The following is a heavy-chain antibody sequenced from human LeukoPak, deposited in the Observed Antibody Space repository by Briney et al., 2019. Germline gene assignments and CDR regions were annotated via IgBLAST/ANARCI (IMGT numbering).Heavy chain of an antibody. J-gene: IGHJ4*02. CDR1: GFTFSSYG. V-gene: IGHV3-33*06. Sequence: GGSLRLSCAASGFTFSSYGMHWVRPAPGKGVEWVAVIWYDGSNKYYADSVKGRFTISRDNSKNTLYLQMNSLRAEDTAVYYCAKGSGGSDYTPAVDYWGQGTLVTVSS. CDR3: AKGSGGSDYTPAVDY. CDR2: IWYDGSNK. D-gene: IGHD4-11*01.